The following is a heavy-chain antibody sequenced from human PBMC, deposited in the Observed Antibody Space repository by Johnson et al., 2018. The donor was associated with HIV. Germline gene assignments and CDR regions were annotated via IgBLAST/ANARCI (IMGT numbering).Heavy chain of an antibody. CDR1: GFIFDDYA. D-gene: IGHD4-23*01. V-gene: IGHV3-74*02. CDR2: INSDGSST. CDR3: ARGTPYGGNSWDFDI. J-gene: IGHJ3*02. Sequence: VQLVESGGGVVRPGGSLRLSCAASGFIFDDYAMHWVRQAPGKGLEWVSLINSDGSSTSYADSVKGRVTISRDNATNTLYLQMHSLRAEDTAVYYCARGTPYGGNSWDFDIWGQGTMVTVSS.